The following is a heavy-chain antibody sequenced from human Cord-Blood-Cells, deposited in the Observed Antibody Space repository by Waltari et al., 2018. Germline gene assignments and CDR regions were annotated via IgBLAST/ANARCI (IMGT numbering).Heavy chain of an antibody. V-gene: IGHV4-34*01. CDR1: GGSFSGYY. Sequence: QVQLQQWGAGLLKPSETLSLTCAVYGGSFSGYYWSWIRQPPGKGLEWIGEINHSGSTNYNPSIKSRVTISVDTSKNQFSLKLSSVTAADTAVYYCASVAPGDYYYYGMDVWGQGTTVTVSS. CDR2: INHSGST. J-gene: IGHJ6*02. D-gene: IGHD4-17*01. CDR3: ASVAPGDYYYYGMDV.